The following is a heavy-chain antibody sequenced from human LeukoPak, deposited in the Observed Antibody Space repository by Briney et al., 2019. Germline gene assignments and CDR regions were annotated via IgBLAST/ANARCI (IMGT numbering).Heavy chain of an antibody. D-gene: IGHD3-22*01. V-gene: IGHV1-2*02. CDR3: ARGGYYYDSSGYYVDY. Sequence: ASVKVSCKASGYTFTGYYMHWVRQAPGQGLEWMGWINPSSGGTNYAQKFQGRVTMTRDTSISTAYMELSRLRSDDTAVYYCARGGYYYDSSGYYVDYWGQGTLVTVSS. CDR2: INPSSGGT. J-gene: IGHJ4*02. CDR1: GYTFTGYY.